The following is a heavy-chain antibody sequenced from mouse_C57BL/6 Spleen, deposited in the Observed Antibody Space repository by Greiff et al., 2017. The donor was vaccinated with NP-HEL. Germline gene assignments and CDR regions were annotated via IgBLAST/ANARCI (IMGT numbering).Heavy chain of an antibody. Sequence: VQLQESGAELVKPGASVKMSCKASGYTFTTYPIEWMKQNHGKSLEWIGNFHPYNDDTKYNEKFKGKATLTVEKSSSTVYLELSRLTSDYSAVYYCARGRNYYGSSYWYFDVWGTGTTVTVSS. J-gene: IGHJ1*03. CDR1: GYTFTTYP. V-gene: IGHV1-47*01. CDR3: ARGRNYYGSSYWYFDV. CDR2: FHPYNDDT. D-gene: IGHD1-1*01.